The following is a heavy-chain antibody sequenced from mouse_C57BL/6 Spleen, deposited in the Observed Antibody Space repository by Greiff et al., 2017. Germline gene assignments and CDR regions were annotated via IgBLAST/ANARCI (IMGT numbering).Heavy chain of an antibody. CDR2: ISSGSSTI. CDR1: GFTFSDYG. Sequence: EVQGVESGGGLVKPGGSLKLSCAASGFTFSDYGMHWVRQAPEKGLEWVAYISSGSSTIYYADTVKGRFTISRDNAKNTLFLQMTSLRSEDTAMYYCARSSSRYYYAMDYWGQGTSVTVSS. CDR3: ARSSSRYYYAMDY. J-gene: IGHJ4*01. V-gene: IGHV5-17*01. D-gene: IGHD1-1*01.